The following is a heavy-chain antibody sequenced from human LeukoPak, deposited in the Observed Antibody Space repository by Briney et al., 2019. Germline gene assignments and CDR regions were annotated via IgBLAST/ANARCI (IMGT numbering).Heavy chain of an antibody. Sequence: TGGSLRLSCAASGFNFINSWMSWVRQAPGKGLEWVANIGKDGARRNYVDSVKGRFSISRDNTKNSLYLEMNNLRAEDTAVYYCAQDRYSSPAGYWGQGTLVTVSS. V-gene: IGHV3-7*03. CDR1: GFNFINSW. D-gene: IGHD6-19*01. J-gene: IGHJ4*02. CDR3: AQDRYSSPAGY. CDR2: IGKDGARR.